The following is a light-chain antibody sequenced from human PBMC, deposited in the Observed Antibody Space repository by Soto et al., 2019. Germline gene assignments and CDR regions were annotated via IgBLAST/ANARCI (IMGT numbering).Light chain of an antibody. V-gene: IGKV3-11*01. Sequence: EIVLTQSPATLSLSPGERATLSCRASQSVSSYLAWYQQKPGQAPRLLIYDSSNSATGIPARFSGSGYGTDFTLTISSLEHEDFEVYYCQQRSNWPPYTFGQGTKLEIK. CDR3: QQRSNWPPYT. J-gene: IGKJ2*01. CDR2: DSS. CDR1: QSVSSY.